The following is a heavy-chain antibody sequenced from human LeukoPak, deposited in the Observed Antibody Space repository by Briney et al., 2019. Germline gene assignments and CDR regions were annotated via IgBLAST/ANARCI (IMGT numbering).Heavy chain of an antibody. D-gene: IGHD2-15*01. V-gene: IGHV3-9*01. CDR3: AKERYCSGGSCYPDY. J-gene: IGHJ4*02. Sequence: GGSLRLSCAASGFTFDDYAMHWVRQAPGKGLEWVSGISWNSGSIVYADSVKGRFTISRDNSKNTLYLQMNSLRAEDTAVYYCAKERYCSGGSCYPDYWGQGTLVTVSS. CDR1: GFTFDDYA. CDR2: ISWNSGSI.